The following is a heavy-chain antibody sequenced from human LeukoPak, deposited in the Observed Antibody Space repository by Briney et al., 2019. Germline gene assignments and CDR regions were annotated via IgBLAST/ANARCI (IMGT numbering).Heavy chain of an antibody. Sequence: ASVKVSCKASGYTFTSHSINWLRQAPGQGLEWMGWITTNTGNPTYAQGFTGRFVFSLDTSVSTAYLQISSLKAEDTAVYYCASGMNGHSYGYYFDYWGQGTLVTVSS. V-gene: IGHV7-4-1*02. CDR3: ASGMNGHSYGYYFDY. CDR1: GYTFTSHS. CDR2: ITTNTGNP. D-gene: IGHD5-18*01. J-gene: IGHJ4*02.